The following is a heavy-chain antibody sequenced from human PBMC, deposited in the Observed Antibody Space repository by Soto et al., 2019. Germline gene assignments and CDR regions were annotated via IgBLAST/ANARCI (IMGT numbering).Heavy chain of an antibody. CDR3: AKGGAVYVLLTHDY. D-gene: IGHD3-9*01. V-gene: IGHV3-23*01. Sequence: EVQLLESGGGLEQPGGSLSLSCAASGFTFRDYAMSWVRQAPGKGLEWVTTITVSSSNLYYSDSVKGRFAISRDNSKYTLYLQMDSLTAEDTAVYYCAKGGAVYVLLTHDYWGQGTLVTASS. CDR2: ITVSSSNL. CDR1: GFTFRDYA. J-gene: IGHJ4*02.